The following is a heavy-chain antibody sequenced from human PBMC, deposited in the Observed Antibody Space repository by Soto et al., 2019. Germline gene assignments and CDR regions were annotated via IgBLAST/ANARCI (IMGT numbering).Heavy chain of an antibody. Sequence: GGSLRLSCAASGFTFSTFGMNWVRQAPGKGLEWVSVISDSGGTTFHADSVKGRFTIPRDNSKNTLYLQMNSLRPEDTAVYYCAKAARTTTLYNFDFWGQGTLVTVSS. D-gene: IGHD1-1*01. CDR1: GFTFSTFG. J-gene: IGHJ4*02. V-gene: IGHV3-23*01. CDR3: AKAARTTTLYNFDF. CDR2: ISDSGGTT.